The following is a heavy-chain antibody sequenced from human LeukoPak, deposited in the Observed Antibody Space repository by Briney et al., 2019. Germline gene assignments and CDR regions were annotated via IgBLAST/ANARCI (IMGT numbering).Heavy chain of an antibody. CDR2: ISPSSQYI. D-gene: IGHD5-18*01. CDR1: GFTFGNYS. V-gene: IGHV3-21*04. Sequence: GGSLRLSCAGSGFTFGNYSINWVRQAPGKGLEWVSSISPSSQYIYYADSVRGRFTISRDNARNSLYLQMNSLRDEDTAVYYCARDRHTAMVYYYYYMDGWGTGTTVTVSS. J-gene: IGHJ6*03. CDR3: ARDRHTAMVYYYYYMDG.